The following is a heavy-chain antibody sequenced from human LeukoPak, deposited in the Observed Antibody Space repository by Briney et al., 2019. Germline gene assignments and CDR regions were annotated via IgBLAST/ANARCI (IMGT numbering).Heavy chain of an antibody. CDR3: AKVSGGGLYYDGMDV. V-gene: IGHV3-23*01. Sequence: GGSLRLSCAASGFTFSSYAMSWVRQAPGKGLKWVSAISGGNTYYADSVKGRFTISRDSSKNTLYLQMNSLRAEDTAVYYCAKVSGGGLYYDGMDVWGQGTTVTVSS. CDR1: GFTFSSYA. J-gene: IGHJ6*02. D-gene: IGHD1-14*01. CDR2: ISGGNT.